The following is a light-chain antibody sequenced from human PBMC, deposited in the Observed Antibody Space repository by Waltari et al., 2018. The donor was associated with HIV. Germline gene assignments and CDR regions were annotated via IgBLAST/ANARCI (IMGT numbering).Light chain of an antibody. CDR2: STN. V-gene: IGLV8-61*01. CDR3: VLFMGNGIWV. J-gene: IGLJ3*02. Sequence: QTVVTQEPSFSVSPGGTVTLTCGLSSGSVSTSYYPSWYQQTPGQPPRTLIYSTNTRSSGVPDRFSGSILGNKAALTITGAQADDESDYYCVLFMGNGIWVFGGGTKLTVL. CDR1: SGSVSTSYY.